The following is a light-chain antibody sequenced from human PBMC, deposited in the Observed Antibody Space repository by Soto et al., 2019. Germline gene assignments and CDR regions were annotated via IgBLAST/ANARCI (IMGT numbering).Light chain of an antibody. J-gene: IGKJ5*01. V-gene: IGKV2-30*01. Sequence: VGMTQSPLSLTVTHGERASICWRSKQSLGSSDGNIYLSWFQXRTGQSPRRXIYRVSHRDSGVPDRFRVSESGTELTMKLRWVEAGDAGVQFYMGGTHWPITVGQGTRLENK. CDR2: RVS. CDR3: MGGTHWPIT. CDR1: QSLGSSDGNIY.